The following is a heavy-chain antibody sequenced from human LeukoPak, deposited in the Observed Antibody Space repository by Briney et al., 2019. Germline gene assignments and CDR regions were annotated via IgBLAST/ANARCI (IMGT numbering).Heavy chain of an antibody. CDR2: IYYSGST. D-gene: IGHD6-13*01. J-gene: IGHJ6*03. CDR3: ARDGGSSWTDYYYMDV. V-gene: IGHV4-59*11. Sequence: SETLSLTCTVSGGSISSHYWSWIRQPPGKGLEWIGYIYYSGSTNYNPSLKSRVTISVDTSKNQFSLKLSSVTAADMAVYYCARDGGSSWTDYYYMDVWGKGTTVTVSS. CDR1: GGSISSHY.